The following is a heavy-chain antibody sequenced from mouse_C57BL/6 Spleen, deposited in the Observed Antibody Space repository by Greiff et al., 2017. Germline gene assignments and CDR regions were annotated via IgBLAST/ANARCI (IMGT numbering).Heavy chain of an antibody. CDR2: INPYNGDT. V-gene: IGHV1-20*01. Sequence: VHVKQSGPELVKPGDSVKISCKASGYSFTGYFMNWVMQSHGKSLEWIGRINPYNGDTFYNQKFKGKATLPVDKSSSTAHMELRSLTSEDSAVYYCARFGPPGAMDYWGQGTSVTVSS. CDR3: ARFGPPGAMDY. J-gene: IGHJ4*01. CDR1: GYSFTGYF.